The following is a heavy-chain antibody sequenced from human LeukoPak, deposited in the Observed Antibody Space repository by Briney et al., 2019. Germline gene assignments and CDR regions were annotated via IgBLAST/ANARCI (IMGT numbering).Heavy chain of an antibody. J-gene: IGHJ4*02. V-gene: IGHV3-23*01. CDR1: GFDFSSFA. Sequence: PGGSLRLSCAASGFDFSSFAISWVRQAPGKGLEWVSAISGSGGSTYYADSVKGRFTISRDNSKNTLYLQMNSLRAEDTAVYYCAKRGVGILTGYDYWGQGTLVTVSS. CDR2: ISGSGGST. CDR3: AKRGVGILTGYDY. D-gene: IGHD3-9*01.